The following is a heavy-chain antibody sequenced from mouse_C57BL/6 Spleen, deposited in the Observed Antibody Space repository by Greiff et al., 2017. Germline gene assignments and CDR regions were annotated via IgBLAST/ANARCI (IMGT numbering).Heavy chain of an antibody. J-gene: IGHJ2*01. D-gene: IGHD2-4*01. V-gene: IGHV1-82*01. CDR2: IYPGDGDT. Sequence: QVQLQQSGPELVKPGASVKISCKASGYAFSSSWMNWVKQRPGKGLEWIGRIYPGDGDTNYNGKFKGKATLTADKSSSTAYMQLSSLTSEDSAVYFCARVDYDEGDYWGQGTTLTVSS. CDR3: ARVDYDEGDY. CDR1: GYAFSSSW.